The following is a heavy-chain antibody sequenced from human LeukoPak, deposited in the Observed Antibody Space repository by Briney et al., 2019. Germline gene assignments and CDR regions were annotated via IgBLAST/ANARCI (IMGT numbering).Heavy chain of an antibody. CDR1: GGSINSYY. CDR2: IYHSGST. CDR3: ARRVNYGDYFDY. Sequence: SETLSLTCTVSGGSINSYYWGWFRQPPGKGLEWIAYIYHSGSTNYNPSLKSRVTISVDTSKNQFSLKLRSLTAADTAVYYCARRVNYGDYFDYWGQGTLVTVSS. D-gene: IGHD4-17*01. J-gene: IGHJ4*02. V-gene: IGHV4-59*12.